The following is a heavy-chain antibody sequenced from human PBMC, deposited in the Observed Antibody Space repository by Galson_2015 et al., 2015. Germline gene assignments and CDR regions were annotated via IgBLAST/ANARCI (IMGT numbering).Heavy chain of an antibody. CDR1: GFTVSSNY. CDR3: ARESGEGYYYMDV. J-gene: IGHJ6*03. D-gene: IGHD6-25*01. V-gene: IGHV3-53*01. CDR2: IYSDGRT. Sequence: SLRLSCAASGFTVSSNYMSRVRQAPGKGLEWVSVIYSDGRTYYADSVKGRFTISRDNSKNTLYLQMNSLRVEDTAVYYCARESGEGYYYMDVWGTGTTVTVSS.